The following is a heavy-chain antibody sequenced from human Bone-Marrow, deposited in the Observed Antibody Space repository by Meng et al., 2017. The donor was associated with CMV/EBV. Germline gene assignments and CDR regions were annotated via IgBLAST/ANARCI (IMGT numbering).Heavy chain of an antibody. CDR2: MNPNSGNT. V-gene: IGHV1-8*01. Sequence: ASVKVSCKASGYTFTSYEINWVRQATGQGLEWMGWMNPNSGNTGYAQKFQGRVTMTRDTSTSIAYMELSSLRSGDTAVYYCARGQVQCSTINCHDYRFSGMDVWGQGTTVTVSS. J-gene: IGHJ6*02. CDR1: GYTFTSYE. D-gene: IGHD2/OR15-2a*01. CDR3: ARGQVQCSTINCHDYRFSGMDV.